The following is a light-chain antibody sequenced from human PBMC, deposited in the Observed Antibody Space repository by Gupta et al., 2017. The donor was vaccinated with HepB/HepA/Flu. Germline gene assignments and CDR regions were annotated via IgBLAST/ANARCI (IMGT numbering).Light chain of an antibody. CDR2: EVT. CDR1: SSDVGGYNY. J-gene: IGLJ2*01. Sequence: QSALTQPPSASGSPGQSVTISCTRTSSDVGGYNYVSWYQQHPGKVPKLMIYEVTKRPSGVPDRFSGSKSGNTASLTVSGLQAEDEADYYCSSYVGTNTVIFGGGTKLTVL. V-gene: IGLV2-8*01. CDR3: SSYVGTNTVI.